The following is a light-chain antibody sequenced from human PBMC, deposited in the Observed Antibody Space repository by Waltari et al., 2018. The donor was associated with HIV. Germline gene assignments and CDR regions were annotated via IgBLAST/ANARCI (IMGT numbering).Light chain of an antibody. V-gene: IGLV2-14*01. Sequence: QSALTQPACVSGSPGKSITISCTVTSSDVGGFNYASWYQQHPGKAPKLIIYEVSNRHSGVSNRFSVSKSGNTASLTISGLQAEDEADYYCSSYTSSSTVVFGGGTKLTVL. CDR2: EVS. CDR1: SSDVGGFNY. CDR3: SSYTSSSTVV. J-gene: IGLJ2*01.